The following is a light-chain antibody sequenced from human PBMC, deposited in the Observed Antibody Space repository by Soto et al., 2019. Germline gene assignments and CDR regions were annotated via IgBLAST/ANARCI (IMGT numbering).Light chain of an antibody. CDR3: QQNYGSPGT. CDR1: QSISRY. V-gene: IGKV1-39*01. CDR2: GAN. Sequence: DIQLTQSPSSLSASVGDRITITCRSSQSISRYLNWYQQRPGTAPKVLIFGANSLQSGVPSRFSGSGSGTQFTLTITVLQPEDFATYYCQQNYGSPGTFGQGPKVDVK. J-gene: IGKJ1*01.